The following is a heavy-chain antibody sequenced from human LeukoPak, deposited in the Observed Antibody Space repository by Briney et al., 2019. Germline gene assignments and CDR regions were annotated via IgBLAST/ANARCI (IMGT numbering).Heavy chain of an antibody. D-gene: IGHD3-9*01. Sequence: GGSLRLSCAASGFTFSSYAMSWVRQAPGKGLEWVSATSGSGGSTYYADSVKGRFTISRDNSKNTLYLQMNSLRAEDTAVYYCASLTTLEVYYYYYYGMDVWGQGTTVTVSS. J-gene: IGHJ6*02. CDR2: TSGSGGST. CDR1: GFTFSSYA. V-gene: IGHV3-23*01. CDR3: ASLTTLEVYYYYYYGMDV.